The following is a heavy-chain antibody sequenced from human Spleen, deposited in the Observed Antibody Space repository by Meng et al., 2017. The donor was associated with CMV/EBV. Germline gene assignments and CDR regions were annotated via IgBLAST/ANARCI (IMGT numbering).Heavy chain of an antibody. J-gene: IGHJ4*02. Sequence: GFTFSAYYMSWIRQAAGKGLEWVSYISSSGSTIYYADSVKGRFTISRDNAKNSLYLQMNSLRAEDTAVYYCARDPIFCSSTSCYTDYWGQGTLVTVSS. D-gene: IGHD2-2*02. V-gene: IGHV3-11*04. CDR1: GFTFSAYY. CDR3: ARDPIFCSSTSCYTDY. CDR2: ISSSGSTI.